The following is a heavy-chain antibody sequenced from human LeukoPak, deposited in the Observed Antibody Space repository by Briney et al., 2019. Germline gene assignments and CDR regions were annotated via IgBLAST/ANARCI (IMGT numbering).Heavy chain of an antibody. CDR3: ARGVFYYYYYMDV. CDR1: GGSISSSSYY. Sequence: SETLSLTCTVSGGSISSSSYYWGWIRQPPGKGLEWIGNIYYTGSTYYNPSLKSRVTISVETSKNQFSLKLSSVTAADTAVYYCARGVFYYYYYMDVWGKGTTVTVSS. CDR2: IYYTGST. J-gene: IGHJ6*03. V-gene: IGHV4-39*01. D-gene: IGHD6-13*01.